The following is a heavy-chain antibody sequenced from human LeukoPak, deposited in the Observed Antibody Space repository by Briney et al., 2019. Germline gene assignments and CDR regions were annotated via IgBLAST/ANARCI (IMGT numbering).Heavy chain of an antibody. J-gene: IGHJ5*02. CDR2: MNPNSGAT. Sequence: ASVKVSCQASGYTFSNHDFDWVRQAPGQGLEWMGWMNPNSGATGYAQKFQGRVTMTRNPSISTAYMELSGLRSGDTAVYYCARRLRLIDNWFDPWGQGTLVTVSS. CDR3: ARRLRLIDNWFDP. CDR1: GYTFSNHD. D-gene: IGHD5-12*01. V-gene: IGHV1-8*01.